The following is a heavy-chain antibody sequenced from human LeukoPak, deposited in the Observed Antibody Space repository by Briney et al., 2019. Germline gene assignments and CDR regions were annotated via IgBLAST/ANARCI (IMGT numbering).Heavy chain of an antibody. CDR3: ARDWSVVTPFHAFDL. D-gene: IGHD3-22*01. J-gene: IGHJ3*01. Sequence: GGSLRLSCAASGFTFSDYYMSWIRQAPGKGLEWVSYISSSGSTIYYADSVKGRFTISRDNAKNSLYLQMNSLRAEDTAVYYCARDWSVVTPFHAFDLWGQGTMVTVSS. CDR2: ISSSGSTI. V-gene: IGHV3-11*04. CDR1: GFTFSDYY.